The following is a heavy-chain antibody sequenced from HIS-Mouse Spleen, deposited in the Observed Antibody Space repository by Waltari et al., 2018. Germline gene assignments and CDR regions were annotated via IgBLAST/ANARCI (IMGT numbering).Heavy chain of an antibody. CDR3: AKGLKYSSSYNWFDP. J-gene: IGHJ5*02. V-gene: IGHV3-30*18. CDR1: GFTFSSYG. Sequence: QVQLVESGGGVVQPGRSLRLSCAASGFTFSSYGMHWVRQAPGKGLEWVAVISYDGSNKYYADSVKGRFTISRDNSKNTLYLQMNSLRAEDTAVYYCAKGLKYSSSYNWFDPWGQGTLVTVSS. CDR2: ISYDGSNK. D-gene: IGHD6-6*01.